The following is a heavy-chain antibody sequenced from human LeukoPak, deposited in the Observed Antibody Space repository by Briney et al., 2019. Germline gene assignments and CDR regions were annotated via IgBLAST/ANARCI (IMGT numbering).Heavy chain of an antibody. D-gene: IGHD1-26*01. CDR3: ARDPLSSGVGATL. CDR2: IKQDGSEK. Sequence: GGSLRLSCAASGFTLSSYWMSWVRQAPGKGLEWVANIKQDGSEKYYVDSVKGRFTISRDNAKNSLYLQMNSLRAEDTAVYYCARDPLSSGVGATLWGQGTLVTVSS. CDR1: GFTLSSYW. J-gene: IGHJ4*02. V-gene: IGHV3-7*01.